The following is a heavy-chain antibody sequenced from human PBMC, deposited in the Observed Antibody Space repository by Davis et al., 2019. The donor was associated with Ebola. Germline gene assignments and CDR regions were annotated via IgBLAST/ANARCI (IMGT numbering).Heavy chain of an antibody. CDR3: ARGLTMIVVAPGY. J-gene: IGHJ4*02. D-gene: IGHD3-22*01. V-gene: IGHV3-30-3*01. CDR1: GFTFSSYA. Sequence: GESLKISCAASGFTFSSYAMHWVRQAPGKGLEWVAVISYDGSNKYYADSVKGRFTISRDNSKNTLYLQMNSLRAEDTAVYYCARGLTMIVVAPGYWGQGTLVTVSS. CDR2: ISYDGSNK.